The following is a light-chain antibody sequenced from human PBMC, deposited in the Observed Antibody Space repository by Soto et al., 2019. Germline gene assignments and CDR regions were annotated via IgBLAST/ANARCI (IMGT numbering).Light chain of an antibody. CDR1: QGISSY. CDR3: QQYYSYPYT. V-gene: IGKV1-8*01. CDR2: AAS. Sequence: AIRMTQSPSSLSASTGDRVTITCRASQGISSYLAWYQQKPGKAPKLLIYAASTLQSGVPSRFSGSGSGTDFTLTISCLQSKDFATYYCQQYYSYPYTFGQGTKVDIK. J-gene: IGKJ2*01.